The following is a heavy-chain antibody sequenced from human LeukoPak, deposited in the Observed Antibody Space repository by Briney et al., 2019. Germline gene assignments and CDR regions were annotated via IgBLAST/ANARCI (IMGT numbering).Heavy chain of an antibody. CDR1: GGSFSTYY. CDR3: ARALNPLPGTYYFDY. V-gene: IGHV4-4*07. Sequence: PSETLSLTCTVSGGSFSTYYWNWIRQPAGKGLEWIGRIHSSGSTNYNPSLTSRVTMSVDTSKNQFSLKLSSVTAADTALYYCARALNPLPGTYYFDYWGQGTLVTVSS. J-gene: IGHJ4*02. CDR2: IHSSGST. D-gene: IGHD2-15*01.